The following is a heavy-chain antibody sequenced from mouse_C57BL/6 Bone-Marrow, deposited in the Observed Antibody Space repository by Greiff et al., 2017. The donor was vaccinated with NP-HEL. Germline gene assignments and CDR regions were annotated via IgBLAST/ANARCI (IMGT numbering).Heavy chain of an antibody. Sequence: EVKLMESGGGLVQPGGSLKLSCAASGFTFSDYYMYWVRQTPGKRLEWVAYISNGGGSTYYPDTVKGRFTISRDNAKNTLYLQMSRLKSEDTAMYYCARHYGSSFWYFDVWGTGTTVTVSS. CDR3: ARHYGSSFWYFDV. J-gene: IGHJ1*03. CDR2: ISNGGGST. CDR1: GFTFSDYY. D-gene: IGHD1-1*01. V-gene: IGHV5-12*01.